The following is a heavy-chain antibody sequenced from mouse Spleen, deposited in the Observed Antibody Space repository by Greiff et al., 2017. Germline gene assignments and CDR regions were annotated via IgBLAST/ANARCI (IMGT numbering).Heavy chain of an antibody. CDR2: ISYSGST. D-gene: IGHD4-1*01. CDR1: GYSITSDYV. V-gene: IGHV3-2*02. Sequence: VQLQQSGPGLVKPSQSLSLTCTVTGYSITSDYVWNWIRQPPGNKLEWMGYISYSGSTSYNPSLKSRIPITRDTSKNQFFLQLNSVTTEDTATYYCARWDEGAYWGQGTLVTVSA. J-gene: IGHJ3*01. CDR3: ARWDEGAY.